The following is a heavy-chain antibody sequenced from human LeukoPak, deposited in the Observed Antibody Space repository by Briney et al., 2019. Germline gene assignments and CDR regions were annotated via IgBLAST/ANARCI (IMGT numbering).Heavy chain of an antibody. Sequence: SETLSLTCSVSGVTISSYYWSWLRQPAGKGLEWIGRIYTSGSTNYNPSLKSGVTMSVDTSKNQYSLKLSSVPAADSAVYYCARDRDYDAFDIWGQGTMVTVSS. D-gene: IGHD3-10*01. J-gene: IGHJ3*02. CDR2: IYTSGST. CDR3: ARDRDYDAFDI. V-gene: IGHV4-4*07. CDR1: GVTISSYY.